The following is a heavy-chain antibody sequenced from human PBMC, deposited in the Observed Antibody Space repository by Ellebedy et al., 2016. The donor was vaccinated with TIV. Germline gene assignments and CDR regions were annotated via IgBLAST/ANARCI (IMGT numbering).Heavy chain of an antibody. V-gene: IGHV1-18*01. Sequence: GGSLRLSCKASGYTFTSYGISWVRQAPGQGLEWMGWISAYNGNTNYAQKLQGRVTMTTDTSTSTAYMELRSLRSDDTAVYYCARGGYYDILTGYYGYYGMDVWGQGTTVTVSS. CDR3: ARGGYYDILTGYYGYYGMDV. CDR1: GYTFTSYG. CDR2: ISAYNGNT. J-gene: IGHJ6*02. D-gene: IGHD3-9*01.